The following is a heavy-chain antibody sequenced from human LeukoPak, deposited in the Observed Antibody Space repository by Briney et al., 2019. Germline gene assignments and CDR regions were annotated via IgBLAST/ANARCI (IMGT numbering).Heavy chain of an antibody. Sequence: TLSLTCTVSGGSISSGGYYWSWIRQHPGEGLEWIGYIYYSGSTYYNPSLKSRVTISVDTSKNQFSLKLSSVTAADTAVYYCARDPGDYGYWYFDLWGRGTLVTVSS. J-gene: IGHJ2*01. CDR3: ARDPGDYGYWYFDL. CDR1: GGSISSGGYY. V-gene: IGHV4-31*03. D-gene: IGHD4-17*01. CDR2: IYYSGST.